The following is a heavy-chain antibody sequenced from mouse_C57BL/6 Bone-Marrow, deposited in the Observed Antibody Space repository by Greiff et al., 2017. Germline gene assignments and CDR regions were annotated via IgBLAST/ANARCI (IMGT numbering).Heavy chain of an antibody. Sequence: VQLQQSGAELVRPGASVKLSCTASGSNIKDDYMHWVKQRPEQGLEWIGWIDPENGDTEYAMKFQGKATITSDTSSNTAYLQLSSLPSEDTAVYYCTTVHYYGSSHWYVDVWGTGTTVTVSS. CDR3: TTVHYYGSSHWYVDV. CDR2: IDPENGDT. J-gene: IGHJ1*03. V-gene: IGHV14-4*01. CDR1: GSNIKDDY. D-gene: IGHD1-1*01.